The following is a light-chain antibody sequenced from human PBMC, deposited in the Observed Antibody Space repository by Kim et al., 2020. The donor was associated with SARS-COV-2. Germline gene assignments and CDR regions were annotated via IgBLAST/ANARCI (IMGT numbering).Light chain of an antibody. Sequence: SSELTQDPAVSVALGQTVRITCQGNNLRTYYANWYQQKPGQAPVLVIYGKNNRPSGIPDRFSGSSSGDTAFLIITGAQAEDEADYYCNSRDSSGNHLEVFGGGTQLTVL. J-gene: IGLJ2*01. V-gene: IGLV3-19*01. CDR1: NLRTYY. CDR2: GKN. CDR3: NSRDSSGNHLEV.